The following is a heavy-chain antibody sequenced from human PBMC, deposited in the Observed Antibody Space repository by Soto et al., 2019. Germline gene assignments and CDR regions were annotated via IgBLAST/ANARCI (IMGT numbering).Heavy chain of an antibody. CDR2: INPNSRGT. CDR3: ARGRFPAGWFDP. V-gene: IGHV1-2*02. Sequence: QVQLVQSGAEVKKPGASVKVSCKASGYTFTGYYMHWVRQAPGQGLEWMGWINPNSRGTNYAQKFQGRDTMTRDTSISAAYMEMSGLRSDDTAVYYCARGRFPAGWFDPWGQGTLVTVSS. CDR1: GYTFTGYY. J-gene: IGHJ5*02. D-gene: IGHD2-2*01.